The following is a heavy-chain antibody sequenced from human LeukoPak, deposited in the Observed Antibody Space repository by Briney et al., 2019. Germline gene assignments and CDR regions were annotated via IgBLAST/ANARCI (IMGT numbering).Heavy chain of an antibody. D-gene: IGHD3-3*01. CDR3: ARDYDFWSGFWVPDAFDI. CDR1: GFTFSSYS. J-gene: IGHJ3*02. V-gene: IGHV3-21*01. Sequence: PGGSLRLSCAASGFTFSSYSMNWVRQAPGKGLEWVSSISSSSSYIYYADSVKGRFTISRDNAKNSLYLQMNSLRAEDTAVYYCARDYDFWSGFWVPDAFDIWSQGTMVTVSS. CDR2: ISSSSSYI.